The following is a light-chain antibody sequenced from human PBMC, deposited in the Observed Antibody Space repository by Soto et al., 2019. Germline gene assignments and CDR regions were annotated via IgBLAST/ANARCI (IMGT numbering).Light chain of an antibody. CDR3: LQYDTSPPRYT. Sequence: EVVSTQSPGTLSLSPGERATLSCRASQSVSRRYLAWYQQKPGQAPRLLIFGPSSRATGIPDRFSGSGSGTDFTLTISSLEPEDFAVYYCLQYDTSPPRYTFGQGTKLEIK. CDR1: QSVSRRY. J-gene: IGKJ2*01. V-gene: IGKV3-20*01. CDR2: GPS.